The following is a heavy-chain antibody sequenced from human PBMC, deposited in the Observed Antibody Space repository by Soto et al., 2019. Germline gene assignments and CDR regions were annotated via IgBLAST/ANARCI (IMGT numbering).Heavy chain of an antibody. Sequence: PSETLSLTCTVSGGSIRSYYWGWIRQPPGKGLEWIGYIYYIGSTNYNPSLKSRVTISIDTSKNQFSLEVSSLRFEDTAVYYCAAGSKSVVGYYYYYGMDVWGQGTTVTVSS. D-gene: IGHD6-19*01. J-gene: IGHJ6*02. CDR2: IYYIGST. CDR3: AAGSKSVVGYYYYYGMDV. CDR1: GGSIRSYY. V-gene: IGHV4-59*01.